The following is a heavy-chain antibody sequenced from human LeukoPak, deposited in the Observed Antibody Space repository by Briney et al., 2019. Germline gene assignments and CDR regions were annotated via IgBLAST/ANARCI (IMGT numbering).Heavy chain of an antibody. V-gene: IGHV5-51*01. CDR3: ARYRRDGYNLGDY. CDR1: GYSFTSYW. D-gene: IGHD5-24*01. J-gene: IGHJ4*02. CDR2: IYPGDSDT. Sequence: GESLKISCKGSGYSFTSYWIGWVRQMPGKGLEWMGIIYPGDSDTRCSPSFQGQVTISADKSISTAYLQWSSLTASDTAMYYCARYRRDGYNLGDYWGQGTLVTVSS.